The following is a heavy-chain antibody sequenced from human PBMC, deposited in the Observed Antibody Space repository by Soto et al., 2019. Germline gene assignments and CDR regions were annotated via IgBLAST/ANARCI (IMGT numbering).Heavy chain of an antibody. CDR2: IYHTGNA. Sequence: SETLSLSCGVSGDSISNSRFYWAWIRQPPGEGLEWIGSIYHTGNAYYNPSLKSRVTISVDTSKNQFSLKLTSVTAADAALYYCARDFFDSSDYTTNWFDPWGRGTLVTVSS. CDR3: ARDFFDSSDYTTNWFDP. CDR1: GDSISNSRFY. D-gene: IGHD3-22*01. J-gene: IGHJ5*02. V-gene: IGHV4-39*01.